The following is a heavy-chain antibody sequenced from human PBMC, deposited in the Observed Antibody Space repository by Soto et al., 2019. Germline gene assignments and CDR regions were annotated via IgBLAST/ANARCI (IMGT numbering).Heavy chain of an antibody. CDR3: AKSRAGYYDSSGYPFPFDY. CDR1: GFTFISYA. V-gene: IGHV3-23*01. D-gene: IGHD3-22*01. CDR2: ISGSGGST. J-gene: IGHJ4*02. Sequence: GGSLRLSCAASGFTFISYAMSWVRQTPGKGLEWVSAISGSGGSTYYADSVKGRFTISRDNSKNTLYLQMNSLRAEDTAVYYCAKSRAGYYDSSGYPFPFDYWGQGTLVTVSS.